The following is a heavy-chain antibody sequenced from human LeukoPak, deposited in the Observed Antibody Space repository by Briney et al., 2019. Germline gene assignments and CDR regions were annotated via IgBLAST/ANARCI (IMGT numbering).Heavy chain of an antibody. CDR1: GFTFSSYA. D-gene: IGHD6-19*01. CDR2: ISYDGSNK. V-gene: IGHV3-30*04. CDR3: ARVPPPLWLVPYYGMDV. Sequence: GGSLRLSCAASGFTFSSYAMHWVRQAPGKGLEWVAVISYDGSNKYYADSVKGRFTISRDNSKNTLYLQMNSLRAEDTAVYYCARVPPPLWLVPYYGMDVWGQGTTVTVPS. J-gene: IGHJ6*02.